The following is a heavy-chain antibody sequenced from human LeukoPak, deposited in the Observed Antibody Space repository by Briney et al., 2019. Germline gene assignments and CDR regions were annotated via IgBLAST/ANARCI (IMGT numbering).Heavy chain of an antibody. J-gene: IGHJ3*02. V-gene: IGHV1-69*13. CDR1: GGTFSSYA. CDR3: ASRGPYSYGLDAFDI. D-gene: IGHD5-18*01. CDR2: IIPIFGTA. Sequence: SVKVSCKASGGTFSSYAISWVRQAPGQGLEWMGGIIPIFGTANYAQKFQGRVTITADESTSTAYMELSSLRSEDTAVYYCASRGPYSYGLDAFDIWGQGTMVTVSS.